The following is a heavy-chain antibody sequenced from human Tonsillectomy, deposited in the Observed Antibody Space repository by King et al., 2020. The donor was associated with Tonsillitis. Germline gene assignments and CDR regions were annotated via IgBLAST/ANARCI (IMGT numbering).Heavy chain of an antibody. CDR1: GFTFSSYG. CDR3: AKVAHDYDILTGHYFDY. Sequence: VQLVESGGGVVQPGRSLTLSCAASGFTFSSYGMHWVRQAPGRGLEWVAIISYDGSNKYYADSVRGRFTISRDNSKNTLYLQMNSLRAEDTAVYYCAKVAHDYDILTGHYFDYWGHGTLVTVSS. V-gene: IGHV3-30*18. J-gene: IGHJ4*01. CDR2: ISYDGSNK. D-gene: IGHD3-9*01.